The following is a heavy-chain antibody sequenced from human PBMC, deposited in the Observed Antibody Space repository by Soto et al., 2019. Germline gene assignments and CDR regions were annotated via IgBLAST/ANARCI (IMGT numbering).Heavy chain of an antibody. CDR3: ARTKSSWTQGFDY. D-gene: IGHD6-13*01. V-gene: IGHV5-10-1*01. CDR1: GYSFTSYW. CDR2: IAPSDSYT. J-gene: IGHJ4*02. Sequence: EVQLVQSGAEVKKPGESLRISCKGFGYSFTSYWISWVRQMPGKGLEWMGKIAPSDSYTNYSPSFQGHVTISIDKSISTAYLQWSSLKASDTAIYYCARTKSSWTQGFDYWGQGTLVSVSS.